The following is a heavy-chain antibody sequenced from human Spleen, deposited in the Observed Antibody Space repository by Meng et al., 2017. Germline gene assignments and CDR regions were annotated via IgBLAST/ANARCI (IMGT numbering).Heavy chain of an antibody. D-gene: IGHD4-23*01. CDR3: ANFYGGNNY. Sequence: VQVVSSGGGLVKPGGSLRLGCAASGFTFIDHHMNWIRHAPWRGLEWVSYISPGGSPIYYADSVKGRFTISRDNAKNSLYLQMNSLRAEDTAIYYCANFYGGNNYWGQGTLVTVSS. CDR2: ISPGGSPI. V-gene: IGHV3-11*01. CDR1: GFTFIDHH. J-gene: IGHJ4*02.